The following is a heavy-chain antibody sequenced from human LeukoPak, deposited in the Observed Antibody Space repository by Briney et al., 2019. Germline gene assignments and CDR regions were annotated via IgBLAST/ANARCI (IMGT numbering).Heavy chain of an antibody. J-gene: IGHJ5*02. CDR3: VRSKSGTYGCFDP. Sequence: PSETLSLTCTVSGGSISGYYWSWIRQPPGKGLEWIGYIYYTGSTNYNPSLKSRVIISVDTSKNQFSLKVSSVTAADTAVYYCVRSKSGTYGCFDPWGQGTLVTVS. CDR1: GGSISGYY. V-gene: IGHV4-59*01. CDR2: IYYTGST. D-gene: IGHD4-17*01.